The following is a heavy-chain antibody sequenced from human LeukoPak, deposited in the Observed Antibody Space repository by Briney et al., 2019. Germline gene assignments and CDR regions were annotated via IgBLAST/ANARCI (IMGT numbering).Heavy chain of an antibody. CDR2: ISGSGGST. Sequence: PGGSLRLSCAASGFTFSSYVMSWVRQAPGKGLEWVSGISGSGGSTYYADSVKGRFTTSRDNSKNTVNLQMNSLRVEDTAVYYCAKMAVAGSHNWFDSWGQGTLVTVSS. V-gene: IGHV3-23*01. CDR3: AKMAVAGSHNWFDS. CDR1: GFTFSSYV. D-gene: IGHD6-19*01. J-gene: IGHJ5*01.